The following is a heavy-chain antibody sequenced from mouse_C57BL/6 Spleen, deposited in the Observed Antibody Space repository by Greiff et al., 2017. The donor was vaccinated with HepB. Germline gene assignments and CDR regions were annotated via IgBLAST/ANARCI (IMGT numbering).Heavy chain of an antibody. J-gene: IGHJ2*01. Sequence: QVQLQQPGAELVKPGASVKMSCKASGYTFTSYWITWVKQRPGQGLEWIGDIYPGSGSTNYNEKFKSKATLTVDTSSSTAYMQLSSLTSEDSAVYYCAIFYDGYDIFDYWGQGTTLTVSS. D-gene: IGHD2-3*01. V-gene: IGHV1-55*01. CDR2: IYPGSGST. CDR3: AIFYDGYDIFDY. CDR1: GYTFTSYW.